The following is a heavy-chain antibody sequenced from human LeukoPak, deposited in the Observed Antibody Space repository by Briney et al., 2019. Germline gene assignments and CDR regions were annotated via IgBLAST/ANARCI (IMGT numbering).Heavy chain of an antibody. CDR1: GYTFTGYY. V-gene: IGHV1-2*02. Sequence: ASVKVSCKASGYTFTGYYMHWVRQAPGQGLEWTGWINPNSGGTNYAQKFQGRVTMTRDTSISTAYMELSRLRSDDTAVYYCARASYDCSDYEYFQHWGQGTLVTVSS. CDR2: INPNSGGT. CDR3: ARASYDCSDYEYFQH. J-gene: IGHJ1*01. D-gene: IGHD3-22*01.